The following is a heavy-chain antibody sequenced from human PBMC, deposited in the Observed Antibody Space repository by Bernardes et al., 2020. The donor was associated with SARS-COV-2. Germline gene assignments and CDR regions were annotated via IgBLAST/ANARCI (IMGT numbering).Heavy chain of an antibody. CDR1: CYTFTSYG. D-gene: IGHD2-2*02. Sequence: ASVKVSCKASCYTFTSYGISWVRQAPGQGLEWMGWISAYNGNTNYAQKFQGRVTMTEDTSTDTAYMELSSLRSEDTAVYYCATVGSPHAIYYFDYWGQGTLVTVSS. CDR2: ISAYNGNT. CDR3: ATVGSPHAIYYFDY. V-gene: IGHV1-18*01. J-gene: IGHJ4*02.